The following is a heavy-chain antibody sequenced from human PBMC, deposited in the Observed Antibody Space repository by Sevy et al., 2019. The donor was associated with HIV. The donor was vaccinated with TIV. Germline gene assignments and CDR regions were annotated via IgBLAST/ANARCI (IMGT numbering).Heavy chain of an antibody. J-gene: IGHJ4*02. V-gene: IGHV3-74*01. CDR1: GFTFRSYW. CDR2: IDSDGNAA. D-gene: IGHD3-16*02. CDR3: AIGKPWYCYHYY. Sequence: GGSLRLSCAASGFTFRSYWMHWVRQAPGKGLVWVSRIDSDGNAATYADSVKGRFTISRDNTKNTLYLQMNSLRLEDTAVYYCAIGKPWYCYHYYWGQGTLVTVSS.